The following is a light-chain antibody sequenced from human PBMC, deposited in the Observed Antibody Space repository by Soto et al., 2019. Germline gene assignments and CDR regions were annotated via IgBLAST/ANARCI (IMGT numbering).Light chain of an antibody. Sequence: QLVLTQPPSVSGAPGQRVTISCTGSSSNIGAGYDVHWYQQAPGTAPKLLIYGNSNRPSGVPDRFSGSKSGTSASLAITGLQAEDEADYYCQSYDSSLSGNVVFGGGTKLTVL. J-gene: IGLJ2*01. CDR3: QSYDSSLSGNVV. V-gene: IGLV1-40*01. CDR1: SSNIGAGYD. CDR2: GNS.